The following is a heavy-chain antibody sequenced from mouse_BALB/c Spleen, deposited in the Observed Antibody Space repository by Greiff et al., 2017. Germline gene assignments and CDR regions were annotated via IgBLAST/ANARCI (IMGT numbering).Heavy chain of an antibody. CDR1: GYTFTSYV. CDR2: INPYNDGT. Sequence: VQLQQSGPELVNPGASVKMSCKASGYTFTSYVMHWVKQKPGQGLEWIGYINPYNDGTKYNEKFKGKATLTSDKSSSTAYMELSSLTSEDSAVYDCARSDYYGSSPFAYWGQGTLVTVSA. D-gene: IGHD1-1*01. V-gene: IGHV1-14*01. CDR3: ARSDYYGSSPFAY. J-gene: IGHJ3*01.